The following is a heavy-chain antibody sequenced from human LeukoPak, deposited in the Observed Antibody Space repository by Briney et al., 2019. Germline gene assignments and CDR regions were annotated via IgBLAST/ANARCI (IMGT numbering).Heavy chain of an antibody. CDR1: GYAFIRYY. J-gene: IGHJ4*02. Sequence: GASVKVTFKSSGYAFIRYYMHWLRQAPGQGLDWMGWIHANSGDTIYAQSFQGRVTMTRNTSINTAQMGLSRLRSIVTAIYYCAIRTGTNSFFDFWGQGTLVTVSS. V-gene: IGHV1-2*02. CDR2: IHANSGDT. D-gene: IGHD3-10*01. CDR3: AIRTGTNSFFDF.